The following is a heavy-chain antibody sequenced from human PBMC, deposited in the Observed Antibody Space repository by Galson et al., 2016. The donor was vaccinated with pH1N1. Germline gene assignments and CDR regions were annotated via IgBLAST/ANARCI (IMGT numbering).Heavy chain of an antibody. CDR2: TYYRSKWYN. V-gene: IGHV6-1*01. CDR3: ARGGFYYDSNGPSYGMDV. CDR1: GDSVSSNSAA. J-gene: IGHJ6*02. D-gene: IGHD3-22*01. Sequence: CAISGDSVSSNSAAWNWIRQSPSRGLEWLGRTYYRSKWYNDYAVSVKSRITINPDTSKNQFSLQLNSVTPEDTAAYYCARGGFYYDSNGPSYGMDVWGQGTTVTVSS.